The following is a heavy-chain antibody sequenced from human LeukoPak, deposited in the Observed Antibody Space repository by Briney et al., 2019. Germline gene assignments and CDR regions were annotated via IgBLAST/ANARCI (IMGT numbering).Heavy chain of an antibody. CDR1: GFTFSSYS. CDR2: ISSSSSYI. CDR3: ASSGVVVAATPPGMDV. Sequence: GGSPRLSCAASGFTFSSYSMNWVRQAPGKGLEWVSSISSSSSYIYYADSVKGRFTISRDNAKNSLYLQMNSLRAEDTAVYYCASSGVVVAATPPGMDVWGQGTTVTVSS. D-gene: IGHD2-15*01. V-gene: IGHV3-21*01. J-gene: IGHJ6*02.